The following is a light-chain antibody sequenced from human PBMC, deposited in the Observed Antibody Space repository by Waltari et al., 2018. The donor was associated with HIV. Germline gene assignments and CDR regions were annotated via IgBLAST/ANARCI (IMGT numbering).Light chain of an antibody. V-gene: IGLV1-40*01. CDR2: GSG. CDR3: QSYDSSLTGSV. J-gene: IGLJ2*01. CDR1: SSHIGAGYD. Sequence: QSVLTQPPSVSGAPGQRVTLSCTGRSSHIGAGYDLPWYQQLPGTAPKLLIYGSGNRPSGVPDRFSGSKSGTSASLAITGLQAEDEADYYCQSYDSSLTGSVFGGGTKLTVL.